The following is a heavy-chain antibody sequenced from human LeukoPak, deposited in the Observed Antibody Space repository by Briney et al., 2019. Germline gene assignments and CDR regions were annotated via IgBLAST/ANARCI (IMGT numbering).Heavy chain of an antibody. CDR3: VKRPYYEFGHYVFGF. D-gene: IGHD3-16*01. CDR2: ITSDGVT. Sequence: PGGSLRLSCAASGFTLSNYMMTWVRQAPVKGLETISTITSDGVTYYIDSVRGRFTLSRDISKNTLYLQMNSLTAEDTAVYYCVKRPYYEFGHYVFGFWGQGTLVTVSS. CDR1: GFTLSNYM. V-gene: IGHV3-23*05. J-gene: IGHJ4*02.